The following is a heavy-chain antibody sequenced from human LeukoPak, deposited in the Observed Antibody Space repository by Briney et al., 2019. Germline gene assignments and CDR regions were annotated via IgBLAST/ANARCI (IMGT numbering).Heavy chain of an antibody. CDR3: ARRYGSGSPFGY. CDR2: INHSGST. Sequence: SETLSLTCAVYGGSFSGYYWSWIRQPPGKGLEWIGEINHSGSTNYNPSLKSRVTISVDTSKNQFSLKLSSVTAADTAVYYCARRYGSGSPFGYWGQGTLVTVSS. J-gene: IGHJ4*02. V-gene: IGHV4-34*01. CDR1: GGSFSGYY. D-gene: IGHD3-10*01.